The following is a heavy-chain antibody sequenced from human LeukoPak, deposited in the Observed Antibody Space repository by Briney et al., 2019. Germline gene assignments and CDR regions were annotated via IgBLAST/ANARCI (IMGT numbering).Heavy chain of an antibody. J-gene: IGHJ6*03. CDR3: TKDRGTSRYYFYMDV. CDR2: ISRNSIDI. V-gene: IGHV3-9*01. CDR1: GFTFHDYT. D-gene: IGHD1-26*01. Sequence: GGSLRLSCAASGFTFHDYTMHWVRQAPGKGLEWVSGISRNSIDIAYADSVKGRFTISRDNSKNFMYLQMNSLRAEDTALYYCTKDRGTSRYYFYMDVWDEGTTVTVSS.